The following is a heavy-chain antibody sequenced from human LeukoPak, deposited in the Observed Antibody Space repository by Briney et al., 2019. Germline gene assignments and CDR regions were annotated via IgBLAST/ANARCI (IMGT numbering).Heavy chain of an antibody. CDR1: GFTFSSYS. D-gene: IGHD6-19*01. V-gene: IGHV3-48*01. J-gene: IGHJ5*02. CDR3: AREQLVSYRSGINWFDP. CDR2: SSSSRSNI. Sequence: PGGSLTLSCAASGFTFSSYSMNWVRQAPGKGLEWLSYSSSSRSNIYYAHSVKGRFTISRNHPKNSMYLQMNSLRAEDTAVYYCAREQLVSYRSGINWFDPWGQGTLVTVSS.